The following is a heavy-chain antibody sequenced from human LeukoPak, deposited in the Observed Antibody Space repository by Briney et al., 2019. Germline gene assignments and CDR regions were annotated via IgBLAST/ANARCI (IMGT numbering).Heavy chain of an antibody. J-gene: IGHJ4*02. CDR1: GTTLSNYG. D-gene: IGHD3-22*01. Sequence: GGSLRLSCAVSGTTLSNYGMSWVRQAPGKGLEWVAGISDSGGSTNYADSVKGRFTISRDNPKNTLYLQMNSLRAEDTAVYFCAKRGVVIRVILVGFHKEAYYFDSWGQGALVTVPS. CDR3: AKRGVVIRVILVGFHKEAYYFDS. CDR2: ISDSGGST. V-gene: IGHV3-23*01.